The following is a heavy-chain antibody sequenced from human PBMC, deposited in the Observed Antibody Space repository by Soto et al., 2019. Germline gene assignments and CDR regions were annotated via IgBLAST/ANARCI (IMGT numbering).Heavy chain of an antibody. J-gene: IGHJ5*01. CDR2: MNPNSGNT. Sequence: GASVKVSCKASGYTFNNYDIHWVRQAPGHGLEWMGWMNPNSGNTGYAQNFRGRVTMTQNTAIGTAYMELSSLRSDDTATYYCTRAYSAETFDFWGQGTRVTVSS. CDR1: GYTFNNYD. V-gene: IGHV1-8*02. D-gene: IGHD1-26*01. CDR3: TRAYSAETFDF.